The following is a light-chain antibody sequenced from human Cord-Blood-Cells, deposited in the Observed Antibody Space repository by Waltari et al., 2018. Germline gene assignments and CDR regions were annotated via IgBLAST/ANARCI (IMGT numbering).Light chain of an antibody. CDR3: SSYTSSSTLV. CDR2: DVS. CDR1: SSDVGGYNY. J-gene: IGLJ2*01. V-gene: IGLV2-14*01. Sequence: QSALTQPASVSGSPGQSIPISCTGTSSDVGGYNYVSWYQQHPGKAPKLMIYDVSNRPSGGSNRFAGSKAGNTASLTSSGRQAEDAADDYCSSYTSSSTLVFGGGNKRTVL.